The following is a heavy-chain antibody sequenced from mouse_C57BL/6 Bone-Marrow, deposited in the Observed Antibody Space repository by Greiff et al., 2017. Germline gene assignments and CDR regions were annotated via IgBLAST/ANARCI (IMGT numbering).Heavy chain of an antibody. J-gene: IGHJ1*03. D-gene: IGHD1-1*02. CDR2: FTLYSDAT. Sequence: LQQSGAELVRPGSSVKLSCKASYFAFMASAMHWVKQRPGHGLEWIGSFTLYSDATEYSENFKGKATLTANTSSSTAYMELSRLTSEVSAVYDGARGGWLKGYWYSEVWGTGTTVTVSA. CDR1: YFAFMASA. V-gene: IGHV1-49*01. CDR3: ARGGWLKGYWYSEV.